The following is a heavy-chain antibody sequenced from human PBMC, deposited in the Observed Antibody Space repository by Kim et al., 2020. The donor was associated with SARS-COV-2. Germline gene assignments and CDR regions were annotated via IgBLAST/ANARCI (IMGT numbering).Heavy chain of an antibody. D-gene: IGHD2-2*01. CDR1: GFTFSDYT. V-gene: IGHV3-21*01. CDR3: ARVLSRYCSTTSCYGMDV. CDR2: IIGSSRYI. J-gene: IGHJ6*02. Sequence: GGSLRLSCAASGFTFSDYTMSWVRQSPGKGLEWVSSIIGSSRYIDYADSVKGRFTISRDNTENSLYLQMNGLRAEDTAVYYCARVLSRYCSTTSCYGMDVWGQGTTVTVSS.